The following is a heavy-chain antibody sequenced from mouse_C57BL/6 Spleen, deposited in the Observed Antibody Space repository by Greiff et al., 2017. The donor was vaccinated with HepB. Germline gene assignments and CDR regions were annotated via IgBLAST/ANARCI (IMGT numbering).Heavy chain of an antibody. J-gene: IGHJ2*01. CDR1: GFTFSNYW. V-gene: IGHV6-3*01. CDR2: IRLKSDNYAT. D-gene: IGHD1-1*01. Sequence: EVKLVESGGGLVQPGGSMKLSCVASGFTFSNYWMNWVRQSPEKGLEWVAQIRLKSDNYATHYAESVKGRFTISRDDSKSSVYLQMNNLRAEDTGIYYCTAYYYGSDYFDYWGQGTTLTVSS. CDR3: TAYYYGSDYFDY.